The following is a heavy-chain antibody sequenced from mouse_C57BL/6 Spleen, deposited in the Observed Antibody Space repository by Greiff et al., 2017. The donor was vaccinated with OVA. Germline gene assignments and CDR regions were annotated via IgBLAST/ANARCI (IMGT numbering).Heavy chain of an antibody. V-gene: IGHV5-17*01. Sequence: EVKLMESGGGLVKPGGSLKLSCAASGFTFSDYGMHWVRQAPEKGLEWVAYISSGSSTIYYADTVKGRFTISRDNAKNTLFLQMTSLRSEDTAMYYCARVGGYDGYYYAMDYWGQGTSVTVSS. CDR2: ISSGSSTI. J-gene: IGHJ4*01. CDR3: ARVGGYDGYYYAMDY. D-gene: IGHD2-3*01. CDR1: GFTFSDYG.